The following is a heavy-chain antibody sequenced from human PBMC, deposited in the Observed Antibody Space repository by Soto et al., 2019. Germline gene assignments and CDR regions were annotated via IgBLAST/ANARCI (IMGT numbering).Heavy chain of an antibody. J-gene: IGHJ3*02. CDR1: GFSLSTSGVG. Sequence: QITLKESGPTLVKPTQTLTLTCTFSGFSLSTSGVGVGWIRQPPGKALEGLALIYWNDDKRYSPSLKSRLTITKNTSKKQVVLTMTNRAAVDTATYCRADSVYASSSYYVPNAFAMWGQGTVFTVSS. D-gene: IGHD3-22*01. CDR3: ADSVYASSSYYVPNAFAM. V-gene: IGHV2-5*01. CDR2: IYWNDDK.